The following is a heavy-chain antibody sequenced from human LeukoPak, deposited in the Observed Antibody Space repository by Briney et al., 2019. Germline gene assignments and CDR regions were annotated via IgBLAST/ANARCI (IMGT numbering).Heavy chain of an antibody. CDR3: ARGGRITVTYFDY. CDR2: IYSSGST. J-gene: IGHJ4*02. Sequence: PSQTLSLTCTVSGGSISSGSYYWSWIRQPAGKGLEWIGRIYSSGSTNYNPSLKSRVTMSVDTSKNQFSLKLSSVTAADTAVYYCARGGRITVTYFDYWGQGTLVTVSS. CDR1: GGSISSGSYY. D-gene: IGHD4-11*01. V-gene: IGHV4-61*02.